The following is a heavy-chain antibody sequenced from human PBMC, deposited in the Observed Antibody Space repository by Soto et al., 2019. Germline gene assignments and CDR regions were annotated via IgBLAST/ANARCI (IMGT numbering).Heavy chain of an antibody. D-gene: IGHD6-13*01. CDR3: ATATPVRAASAPGRHVFES. CDR2: FDPEDGET. V-gene: IGHV1-24*01. J-gene: IGHJ3*02. Sequence: ASVKVSCKVSGYTLTELSMHWVRQAPGKGLEWMGGFDPEDGETIYAQKFQGRVTMTEDTSTDTAYMELSSLRSEDTAVYYCATATPVRAASAPGRHVFESWSQGTSVPVSS. CDR1: GYTLTELS.